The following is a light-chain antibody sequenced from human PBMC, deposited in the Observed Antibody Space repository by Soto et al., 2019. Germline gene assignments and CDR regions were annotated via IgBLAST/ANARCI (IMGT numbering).Light chain of an antibody. CDR3: MQSTRLPPT. J-gene: IGKJ5*01. Sequence: DVVMTQTPLSLSVAPGQPASISCRSDXSLLHITGETFLFWYLQKPGQSPQLLIYEVSTRVSGVPDRFSGSGSGTDFTLEISRVETDDVGIYYCMQSTRLPPTFGQGTRLEIK. V-gene: IGKV2D-29*02. CDR1: XSLLHITGETF. CDR2: EVS.